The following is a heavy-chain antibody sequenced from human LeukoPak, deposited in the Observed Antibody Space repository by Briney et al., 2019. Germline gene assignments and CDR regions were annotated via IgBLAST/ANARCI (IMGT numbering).Heavy chain of an antibody. D-gene: IGHD3-10*01. CDR2: IYIGGDT. CDR3: ASRYGSGSYAHFDY. Sequence: PGGSLRLSCVASGFRVSDSYMNWVRQAPGKGLEWVSVIYIGGDTYYADSVKGRFTISRGNSKNTLYLQMNSLRAEDTAVYYCASRYGSGSYAHFDYWGQGTLVTVSS. V-gene: IGHV3-53*01. CDR1: GFRVSDSY. J-gene: IGHJ4*02.